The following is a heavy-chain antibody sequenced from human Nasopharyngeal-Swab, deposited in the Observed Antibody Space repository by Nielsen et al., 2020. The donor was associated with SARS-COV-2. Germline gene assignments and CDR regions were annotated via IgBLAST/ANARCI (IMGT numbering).Heavy chain of an antibody. CDR1: GFTFSSYA. CDR3: AKGGSFRFLEWLFSY. CDR2: ISGSGGNT. V-gene: IGHV3-23*01. J-gene: IGHJ4*02. D-gene: IGHD3-3*01. Sequence: GGSLRLSCAASGFTFSSYAMSWVRQAPGKGLEWVSAISGSGGNTYYADSVKGRFTISRDNSKNTLYLQMNSLRAEDTAVYYCAKGGSFRFLEWLFSYWGQGTLVTVSS.